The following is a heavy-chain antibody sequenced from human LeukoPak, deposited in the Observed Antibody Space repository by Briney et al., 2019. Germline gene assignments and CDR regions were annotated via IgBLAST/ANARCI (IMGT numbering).Heavy chain of an antibody. Sequence: PSETLSLTCTVSGVSITRHYSSWIRQPPGRGLEWIGDISDTGSTNYHPSLKSRFTISADTSKNQFSRKLISVTAADTAMYYCARGGGGTWSPDEYWGQGTLVTVSS. CDR2: ISDTGST. D-gene: IGHD2-15*01. CDR3: ARGGGGTWSPDEY. J-gene: IGHJ4*02. V-gene: IGHV4-59*11. CDR1: GVSITRHY.